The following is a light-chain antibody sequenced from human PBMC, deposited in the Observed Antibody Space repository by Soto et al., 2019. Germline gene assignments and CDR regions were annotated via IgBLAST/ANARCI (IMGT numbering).Light chain of an antibody. Sequence: ENVLTQSPGTLSLSPGERATLSCRASQSVSSSYLAWYQQRPGRAPRLLIYGASSRAAGIPDRFNGSGSGTDFTLTISRLEPEDFAVYYCQQYGSSPETFGPGTKVDIK. J-gene: IGKJ3*01. CDR2: GAS. CDR3: QQYGSSPET. V-gene: IGKV3-20*01. CDR1: QSVSSSY.